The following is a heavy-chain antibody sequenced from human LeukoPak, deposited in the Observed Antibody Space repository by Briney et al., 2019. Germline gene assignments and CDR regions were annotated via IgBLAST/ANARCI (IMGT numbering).Heavy chain of an antibody. D-gene: IGHD6-25*01. J-gene: IGHJ5*02. Sequence: ASVKVSCKASGYTFNNYYIHWVRQAPGQGLEWMGWINPDSGDTNYEQKFQGRVSMTRDTSINTLYMELSRLTYDDTATFYCTRAARAGNWFDPWGQGTLITVS. CDR1: GYTFNNYY. V-gene: IGHV1-2*02. CDR3: TRAARAGNWFDP. CDR2: INPDSGDT.